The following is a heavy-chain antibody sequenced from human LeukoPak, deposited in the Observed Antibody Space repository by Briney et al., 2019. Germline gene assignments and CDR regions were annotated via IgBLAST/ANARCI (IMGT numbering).Heavy chain of an antibody. Sequence: SQTLSLTCAISGDSVSSNSAAWNWIRQSPSRGLEWLGRTYYRSKWYNDYAVSVKSRITINPDTSKNQFSLQLNSVTPEDTAVYYCARDQPGSGWYLGYYYYYMDVWGKGTTVTISS. CDR2: TYYRSKWYN. D-gene: IGHD6-19*01. J-gene: IGHJ6*03. CDR3: ARDQPGSGWYLGYYYYYMDV. V-gene: IGHV6-1*01. CDR1: GDSVSSNSAA.